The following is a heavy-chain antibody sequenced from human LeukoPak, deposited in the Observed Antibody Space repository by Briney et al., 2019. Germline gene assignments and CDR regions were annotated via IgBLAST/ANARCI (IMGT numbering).Heavy chain of an antibody. D-gene: IGHD3-22*01. CDR2: IYYSGST. CDR3: ARVTGYVIEDYFDY. Sequence: SETLSLTCTVSGGSISCYYWSWIRQPPGKGLEWIGYIYYSGSTNYDPSLKSRVTISVDTSKNQFSLKLRSVTAADTAVYYCARVTGYVIEDYFDYWGQGTLVTVSS. CDR1: GGSISCYY. J-gene: IGHJ4*02. V-gene: IGHV4-59*01.